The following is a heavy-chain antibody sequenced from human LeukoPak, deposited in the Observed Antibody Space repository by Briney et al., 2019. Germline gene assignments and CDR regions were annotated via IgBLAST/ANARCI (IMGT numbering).Heavy chain of an antibody. CDR1: GFIFNNYV. Sequence: GGSLRLSCAASGFIFNNYVMNWVRQAPGKGLEWVSTITGSGDNTYYMDSVKGRFTISRDNSKNTLYLQMDNLRAEDSGTYYCAKDAMTLENRWNYRSKSDHEYWGQGTLVTVSS. CDR3: AKDAMTLENRWNYRSKSDHEY. D-gene: IGHD1-7*01. J-gene: IGHJ4*02. V-gene: IGHV3-23*01. CDR2: ITGSGDNT.